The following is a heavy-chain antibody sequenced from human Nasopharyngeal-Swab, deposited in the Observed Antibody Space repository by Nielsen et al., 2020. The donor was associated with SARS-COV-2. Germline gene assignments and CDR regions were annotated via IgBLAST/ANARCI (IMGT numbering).Heavy chain of an antibody. V-gene: IGHV1-69*13. CDR3: ASLYCSGGSCYFDY. CDR2: IIPIFGTA. CDR1: GGTFSSYA. Sequence: SVKVSCKASGGTFSSYAISWVRQAPGQGLGWMGGIIPIFGTANYAQKFQGRVTITADESTSTAYMELSSLRSEDTAVYYCASLYCSGGSCYFDYWGQGTLVTVSS. J-gene: IGHJ4*02. D-gene: IGHD2-15*01.